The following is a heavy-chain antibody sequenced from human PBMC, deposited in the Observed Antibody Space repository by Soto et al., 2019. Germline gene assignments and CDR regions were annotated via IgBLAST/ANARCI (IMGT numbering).Heavy chain of an antibody. J-gene: IGHJ4*02. Sequence: GGSLRLSCAASGFTFSSYGMHWVRQAPGKGLEWVAVISYDGSNKYYADSVKGRFTISRDNSKNTLYLQMNSLRAEDTAVYYCAKDHRRTGATYPGLYWGQGTLVTVSS. CDR2: ISYDGSNK. CDR3: AKDHRRTGATYPGLY. D-gene: IGHD1-26*01. V-gene: IGHV3-30*18. CDR1: GFTFSSYG.